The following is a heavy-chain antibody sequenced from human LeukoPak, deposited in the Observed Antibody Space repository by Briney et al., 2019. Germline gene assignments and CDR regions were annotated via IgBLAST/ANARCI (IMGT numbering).Heavy chain of an antibody. CDR2: IWFDGSNK. CDR3: VRDRLTHPKKYFDY. D-gene: IGHD3-16*01. V-gene: IGHV3-33*01. J-gene: IGHJ4*02. Sequence: GRSLRLSCAASGFIFGSYGMHWIRQAPGKGLEWVAYIWFDGSNKEYADSVQGRLTISRDNSKNTLYLQMNSLRAEDTAVYYCVRDRLTHPKKYFDYWGQGTLVTVSS. CDR1: GFIFGSYG.